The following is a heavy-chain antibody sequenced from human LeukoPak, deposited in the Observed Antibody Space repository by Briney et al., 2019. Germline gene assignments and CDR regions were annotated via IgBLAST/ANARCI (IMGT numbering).Heavy chain of an antibody. CDR3: ARDGYYGSGSFDY. D-gene: IGHD3-10*01. CDR1: GFTFSSYG. CDR2: IRYDGSNK. Sequence: GGSLRLSCAASGFTFSSYGMHWVRQAPGKGQEWVAFIRYDGSNKYYADSVKGRFTISRDNAKNSLYLQMNSLRAEDTAVYYCARDGYYGSGSFDYWGQGTLVTVSS. V-gene: IGHV3-30*02. J-gene: IGHJ4*02.